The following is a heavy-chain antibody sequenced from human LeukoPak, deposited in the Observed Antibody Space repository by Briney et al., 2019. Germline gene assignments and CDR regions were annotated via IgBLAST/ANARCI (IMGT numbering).Heavy chain of an antibody. CDR1: GYTFTGYY. CDR3: ARGHYPPLYYDFWSGYLNNNYYGMDV. D-gene: IGHD3-3*01. J-gene: IGHJ6*02. Sequence: ASVKVSCKASGYTFTGYYMHWVRQAPGQGLEWMGWINPNSGGTNYAQKFQGRVTMTRNTSISTAYMELSSLRSEDTAVYYCARGHYPPLYYDFWSGYLNNNYYGMDVWGQGTTVTVSS. CDR2: INPNSGGT. V-gene: IGHV1-2*02.